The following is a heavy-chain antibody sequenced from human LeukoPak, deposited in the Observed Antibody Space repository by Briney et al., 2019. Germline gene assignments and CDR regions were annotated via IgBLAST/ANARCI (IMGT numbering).Heavy chain of an antibody. J-gene: IGHJ4*02. CDR2: FDPEVGET. Sequence: ASVKVSCKVSGYTLTELSMHWGRQAPGKGLEWMGGFDPEVGETIYAQRFQGRVTMTEDTSTDTAYMELSSLRSEDTAVYYCATSGDRLSPYSSSWYYFDYWGQGTLVTVSS. CDR1: GYTLTELS. CDR3: ATSGDRLSPYSSSWYYFDY. D-gene: IGHD6-13*01. V-gene: IGHV1-24*01.